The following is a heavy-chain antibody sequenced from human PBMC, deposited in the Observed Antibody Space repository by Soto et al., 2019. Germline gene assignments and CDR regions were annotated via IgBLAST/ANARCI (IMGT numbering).Heavy chain of an antibody. Sequence: SETLSLTCAVYGGSFSGYYWSWIRQPPGKGLEWIGEINHSGSTNYNPSLKSRVTISVDTSKNQFSLKLSSVTAADTAVYYCAGPDISSGWYYFDYWGQGTLVTVSS. V-gene: IGHV4-34*01. D-gene: IGHD6-19*01. CDR1: GGSFSGYY. CDR2: INHSGST. CDR3: AGPDISSGWYYFDY. J-gene: IGHJ4*02.